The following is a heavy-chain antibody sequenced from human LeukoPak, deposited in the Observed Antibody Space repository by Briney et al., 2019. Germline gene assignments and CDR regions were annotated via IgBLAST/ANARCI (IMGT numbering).Heavy chain of an antibody. J-gene: IGHJ4*02. D-gene: IGHD2-2*01. V-gene: IGHV3-30*02. CDR2: IRYDGSNK. CDR3: AKDWVVVVPAPLWIFDY. Sequence: GGSLRLSCAASGFTFSSYGMHWVRQAPGKGLEWVAFIRYDGSNKYYADSVKGRFTISRDNSKNTLYLQMNSLRAEDTAVYYCAKDWVVVVPAPLWIFDYWGQGTLVTVSS. CDR1: GFTFSSYG.